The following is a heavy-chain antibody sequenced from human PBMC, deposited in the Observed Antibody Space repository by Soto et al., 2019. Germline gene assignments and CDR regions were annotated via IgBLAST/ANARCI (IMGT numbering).Heavy chain of an antibody. CDR2: IYYSGST. Sequence: QVQLQESGPGLVKPSQTLSLTCTVSGGSISSGDYYWSWIRQPPGKGLAWIGYIYYSGSTYYNPSLKSRVTISVDTSKNQFSLKLSSVTAADTAVYYCARDWGSGYARVYYGMDVWGQGTTVTVSS. CDR3: ARDWGSGYARVYYGMDV. J-gene: IGHJ6*02. D-gene: IGHD5-12*01. V-gene: IGHV4-30-4*01. CDR1: GGSISSGDYY.